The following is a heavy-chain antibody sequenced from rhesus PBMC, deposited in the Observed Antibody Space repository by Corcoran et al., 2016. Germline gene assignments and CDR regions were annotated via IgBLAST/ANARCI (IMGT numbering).Heavy chain of an antibody. CDR1: GGSLSGAYD. Sequence: QVQLQESGPGLVKPSETLSLTCAVSGGSLSGAYDCSWIRRPPGKGLEWIGYIYGSSGSTNYNPSLKNRVTISKDTSKNQFSLKLSSVTAADTAVYYCARHEIAAAGFDYWGQGVLVTVSS. J-gene: IGHJ4*01. D-gene: IGHD6-31*01. CDR3: ARHEIAAAGFDY. V-gene: IGHV4-76*01. CDR2: IYGSSGST.